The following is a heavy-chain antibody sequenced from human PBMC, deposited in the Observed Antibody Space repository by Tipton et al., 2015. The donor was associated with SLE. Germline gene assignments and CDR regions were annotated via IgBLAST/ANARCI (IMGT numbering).Heavy chain of an antibody. CDR1: GGSISSSSYY. Sequence: TLSLTCTVSGGSISSSSYYWGWIRQPPGKGREWIGSINYSGSTYYNPSPKSQVTISVDKSKNQFSQKLSSVTAADTAVYYCARHHFQAANNWFDPWGQGTLVTVSS. CDR2: INYSGST. D-gene: IGHD2/OR15-2a*01. J-gene: IGHJ5*02. CDR3: ARHHFQAANNWFDP. V-gene: IGHV4-39*07.